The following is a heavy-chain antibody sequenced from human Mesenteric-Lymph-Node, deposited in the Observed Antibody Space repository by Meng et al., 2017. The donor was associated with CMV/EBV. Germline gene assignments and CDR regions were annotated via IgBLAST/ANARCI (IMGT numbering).Heavy chain of an antibody. V-gene: IGHV1-46*01. Sequence: ASVKVSCKASGYTFTSYYMHWVRQAPGQGLEWMGIINPSGGSTSYAQKFQGRVTMTRDTSTSTVYMELSSLRSEDTAVYYCARDRWSFREDYGMDVWGQGTTVTVSS. D-gene: IGHD3-10*01. CDR2: INPSGGST. CDR3: ARDRWSFREDYGMDV. J-gene: IGHJ6*02. CDR1: GYTFTSYY.